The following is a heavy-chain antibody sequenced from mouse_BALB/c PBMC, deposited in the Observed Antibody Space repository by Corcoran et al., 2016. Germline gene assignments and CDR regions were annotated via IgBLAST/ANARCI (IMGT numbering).Heavy chain of an antibody. Sequence: QIQLQQSGHELVKPVASVKISCKASGYTFTDYYINWVKQKPGQGLEWIGWIYPGSGNTKYNEKFKGKATLTVDTSSSTAYMQLSSLTSEDTAVYFCARLITTVDYYAMDYWGQGTSVTISS. V-gene: IGHV1-84*02. CDR2: IYPGSGNT. CDR1: GYTFTDYY. D-gene: IGHD1-1*01. J-gene: IGHJ4*01. CDR3: ARLITTVDYYAMDY.